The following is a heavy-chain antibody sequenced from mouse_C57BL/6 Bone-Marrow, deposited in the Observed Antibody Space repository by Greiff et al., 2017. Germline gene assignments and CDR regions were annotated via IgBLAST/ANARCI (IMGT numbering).Heavy chain of an antibody. J-gene: IGHJ1*03. V-gene: IGHV14-2*01. D-gene: IGHD1-1*01. CDR1: GFNIKDYY. Sequence: VQLKQSGAELVKPGASVKLSCTASGFNIKDYYMHWVKQRTEQGLAWIGRIDPEDGATKYAPKFQGPATITADTSSNTAYLQLSSLTSEDTAVYYCARSGTTVVARFPHWYFDVWGTGTTVTVSS. CDR2: IDPEDGAT. CDR3: ARSGTTVVARFPHWYFDV.